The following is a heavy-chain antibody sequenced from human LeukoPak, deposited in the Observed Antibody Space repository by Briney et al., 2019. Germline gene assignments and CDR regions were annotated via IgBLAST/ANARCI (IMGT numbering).Heavy chain of an antibody. D-gene: IGHD3-22*01. CDR3: AKGAIIVAQTYDY. Sequence: PGGSLRLSCAASGFSFSSYAMSWVRQAPGKGLEWVSAISGGGSNTYYADSVQGRFTISSDNSKNTLYLQSNSLRAEDTAVYYSAKGAIIVAQTYDYWGQGTLVTVSS. CDR1: GFSFSSYA. V-gene: IGHV3-23*01. J-gene: IGHJ4*02. CDR2: ISGGGSNT.